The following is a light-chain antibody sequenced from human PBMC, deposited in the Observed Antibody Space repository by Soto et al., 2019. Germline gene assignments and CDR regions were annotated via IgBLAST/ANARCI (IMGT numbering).Light chain of an antibody. J-gene: IGLJ2*01. V-gene: IGLV2-23*03. CDR1: SSDVGSYNL. CDR3: CSYAASSTFGDVV. Sequence: QSALTQPASVSGSPGQSITISCTGTSSDVGSYNLVSWYQQHPGKAPKLMIYEGSKRPSGVSNRFSGSKSGNTASLTISGLQAEDEADYYCCSYAASSTFGDVVFGGGTKLTVL. CDR2: EGS.